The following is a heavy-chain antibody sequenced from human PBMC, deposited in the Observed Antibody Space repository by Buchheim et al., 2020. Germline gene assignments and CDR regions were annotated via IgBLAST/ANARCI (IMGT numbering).Heavy chain of an antibody. CDR2: ISGSSTYI. CDR1: GFTFSSYG. D-gene: IGHD6-6*01. V-gene: IGHV3-21*01. Sequence: EVQVVESGGGLVKPGGSLRLSCVASGFTFSSYGMNWVRQAPGKGLEWVSFISGSSTYIYYAESVKGRFTISRDHAKKSLYLHMNNLRAEDTAVYYCARDTIMSSSSIPDYWGQGTL. CDR3: ARDTIMSSSSIPDY. J-gene: IGHJ4*02.